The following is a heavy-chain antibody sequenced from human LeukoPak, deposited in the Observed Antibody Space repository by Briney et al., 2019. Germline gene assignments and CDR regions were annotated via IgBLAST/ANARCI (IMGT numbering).Heavy chain of an antibody. V-gene: IGHV4-34*01. J-gene: IGHJ4*02. CDR2: INHSGST. CDR1: GGSFSGYY. Sequence: PSETLSLTXAVYGGSFSGYYWSWIRQPPGKGLEWIGEINHSGSTNYNPSLKSRVTISVDTSKNQFSLKLSSVTAADTAVYYCASLSRRGYSGPRPDYWGRGTLVTVSS. D-gene: IGHD5-12*01. CDR3: ASLSRRGYSGPRPDY.